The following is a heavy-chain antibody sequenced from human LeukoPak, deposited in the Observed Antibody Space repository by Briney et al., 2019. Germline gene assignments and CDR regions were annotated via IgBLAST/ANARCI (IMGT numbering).Heavy chain of an antibody. Sequence: HPGGSLRLSCAAPGFTFSSYGMHWVRQAPGKGLEWVAFIRYDGSNKYYADSVKGRFTTSRDNSKNTLYLQMNSLRAEDTAVYYCARDYSSIGGSYVLPYWWGQGTLVTVSS. D-gene: IGHD1-26*01. CDR3: ARDYSSIGGSYVLPYW. J-gene: IGHJ4*02. CDR2: IRYDGSNK. CDR1: GFTFSSYG. V-gene: IGHV3-30*02.